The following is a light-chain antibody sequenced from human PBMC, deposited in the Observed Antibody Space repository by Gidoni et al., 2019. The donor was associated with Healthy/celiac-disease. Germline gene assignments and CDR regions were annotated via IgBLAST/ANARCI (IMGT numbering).Light chain of an antibody. CDR3: QQRSNWPPNAT. CDR1: QSVSSY. V-gene: IGKV3-11*01. J-gene: IGKJ5*01. Sequence: EIVLTQSPATLSLSPGERATLSCRASQSVSSYLAWYQQKPGQAPRLLIYDASNRATGIPARFSGSGSGTDFTLTISSLEPEDFAVYYCQQRSNWPPNATFXQXTRLEIK. CDR2: DAS.